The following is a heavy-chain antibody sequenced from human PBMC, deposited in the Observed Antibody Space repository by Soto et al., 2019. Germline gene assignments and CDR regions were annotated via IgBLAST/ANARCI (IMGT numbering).Heavy chain of an antibody. CDR3: ARPYSGGPNDPFDV. Sequence: ESLKISCKGSGYRFTSYWIGWVRQMPGKGLEWMGIIYXXXSXAXSXPXXXXQVTMSADKSISTAYLQWRSLKASDTAMYYCARPYSGGPNDPFDVWGQGTMVTVSS. V-gene: IGHV5-51*01. CDR2: IYXXXSXA. CDR1: GYRFTSYW. D-gene: IGHD1-26*01. J-gene: IGHJ3*01.